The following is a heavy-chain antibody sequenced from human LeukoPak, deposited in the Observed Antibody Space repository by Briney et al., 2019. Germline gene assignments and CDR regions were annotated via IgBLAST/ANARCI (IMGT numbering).Heavy chain of an antibody. CDR3: SKVLSSRSWYDDRLPPPPLDY. CDR2: ISYDGSNK. V-gene: IGHV3-30*18. J-gene: IGHJ4*02. CDR1: GFTFSSYG. D-gene: IGHD6-13*01. Sequence: PGGSLRLSCAASGFTFSSYGMHWVRQAPGKGLEWVAVISYDGSNKYYADSVKGRFTISRNNSKNTLYLQMNSLRAEDTAVYHCSKVLSSRSWYDDRLPPPPLDYWGQGTLVTVSS.